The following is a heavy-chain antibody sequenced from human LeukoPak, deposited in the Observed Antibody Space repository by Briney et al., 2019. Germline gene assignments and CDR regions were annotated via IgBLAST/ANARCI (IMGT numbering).Heavy chain of an antibody. V-gene: IGHV3-30*02. J-gene: IGHJ4*02. CDR2: IRYDGGNK. CDR3: ANGDVEMALDY. D-gene: IGHD5-24*01. CDR1: GFTFSSYG. Sequence: PGGSLRLSCAASGFTFSSYGMHWVRQAPGKGLEWVAFIRYDGGNKYYADSVKGRFTISRDNSKNTLYLQMNSLRAEDTAVYYCANGDVEMALDYWGQGTLVTVSS.